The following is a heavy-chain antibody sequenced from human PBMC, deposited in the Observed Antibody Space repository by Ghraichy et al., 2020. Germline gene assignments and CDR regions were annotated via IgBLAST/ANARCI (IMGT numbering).Heavy chain of an antibody. D-gene: IGHD1-26*01. Sequence: GGSLRLSCAASGFALMSYPLNWVRQAPGKGLQWVSHISSSSSAIYYADSVKGRFTISRDNAKNPLYLQMNSLRDEDTAVYYCARGAHSGSLFARRNWIDFWRKGTLVTVSS. CDR2: ISSSSSAI. CDR3: ARGAHSGSLFARRNWIDF. J-gene: IGHJ4*02. CDR1: GFALMSYP. V-gene: IGHV3-48*02.